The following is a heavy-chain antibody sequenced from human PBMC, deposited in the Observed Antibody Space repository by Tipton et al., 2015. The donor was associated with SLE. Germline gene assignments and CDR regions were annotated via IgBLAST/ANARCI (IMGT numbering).Heavy chain of an antibody. CDR2: IFHSGST. CDR1: GFTFSSYW. J-gene: IGHJ4*02. D-gene: IGHD3-10*01. V-gene: IGHV4-59*01. Sequence: LRLSCAASGFTFSSYWMFWVRQAPGKGLAWIGHIFHSGSTNYNPSLKRRVVMSVDTSKRQFSLRLTSVTVDDTALYYCARDDTLMGFDLWGQGTVVYVSS. CDR3: ARDDTLMGFDL.